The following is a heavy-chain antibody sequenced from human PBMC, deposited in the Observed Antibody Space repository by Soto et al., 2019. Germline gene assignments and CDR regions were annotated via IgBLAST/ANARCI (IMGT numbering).Heavy chain of an antibody. CDR1: GFTVSSNY. D-gene: IGHD3-10*01. CDR3: ARDNPHYYGSRKGYYYYYMDV. CDR2: IYSGGST. Sequence: GGSLRLSCAASGFTVSSNYMSWVRQAPGKGLEWVSVIYSGGSTYYADSVKGRFTISRDNSKNTLYLQMNSLRAEDTAVYYCARDNPHYYGSRKGYYYYYMDVWGKGTTVTVSS. V-gene: IGHV3-66*01. J-gene: IGHJ6*03.